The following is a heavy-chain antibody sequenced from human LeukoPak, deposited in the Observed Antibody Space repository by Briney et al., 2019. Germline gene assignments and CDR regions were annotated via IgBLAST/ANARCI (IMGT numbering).Heavy chain of an antibody. V-gene: IGHV4-59*01. CDR2: VYYSGST. J-gene: IGHJ4*02. CDR3: ARVGYTYGPFDY. D-gene: IGHD5-18*01. CDR1: GGSINSYY. Sequence: SETLSLTCTVSGGSINSYYWSWIRQPPGKGLEWIGYVYYSGSTNYNPSLKSRVTISVDTSKNQISLKLSSVTAADTAVYYCARVGYTYGPFDYWGQGTLVTVAS.